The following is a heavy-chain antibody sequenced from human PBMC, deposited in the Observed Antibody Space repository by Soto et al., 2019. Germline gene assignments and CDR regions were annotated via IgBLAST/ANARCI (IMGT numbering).Heavy chain of an antibody. V-gene: IGHV1-69*13. D-gene: IGHD3-3*01. CDR3: ARRDGGLTIFGVVDYYDYGMDV. CDR2: IIPIFVTA. J-gene: IGHJ6*02. CDR1: GGTFSSYA. Sequence: SVKVSCKASGGTFSSYAISWVRQAPGQGLEWMGGIIPIFVTANYAQKFQGRVTITADESTSTAYMELSSLRSEDTAVYYCARRDGGLTIFGVVDYYDYGMDVWGQ.